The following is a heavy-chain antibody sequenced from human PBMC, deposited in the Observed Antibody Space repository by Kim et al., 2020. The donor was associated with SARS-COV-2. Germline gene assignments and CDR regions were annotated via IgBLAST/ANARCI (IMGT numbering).Heavy chain of an antibody. J-gene: IGHJ6*02. CDR3: ARSTGTHSPYYYYGMDV. V-gene: IGHV4-34*01. D-gene: IGHD1-1*01. CDR1: GGSFSGYY. CDR2: INHSGST. Sequence: SETLSLTCAVYGGSFSGYYWSWIRQPPGKGLEWIGEINHSGSTNYNPSLKSRVTISVDTSKNQFSLKLSSVTAADTAVYYCARSTGTHSPYYYYGMDVWGQGTTVTVSS.